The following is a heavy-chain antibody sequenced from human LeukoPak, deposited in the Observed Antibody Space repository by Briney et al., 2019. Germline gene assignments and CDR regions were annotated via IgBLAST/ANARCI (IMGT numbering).Heavy chain of an antibody. CDR2: ISYDGSNE. D-gene: IGHD3-10*01. Sequence: PGGSLRLSCAASGFTFSSYVMHWVRQAPGKGLEWVAIISYDGSNEYYAGSVKGRFTISRDDAKNTLYLQMNDLRAEDTAVYYCARAGSFRFDYWGQGTLVTVSS. V-gene: IGHV3-30*14. J-gene: IGHJ4*02. CDR1: GFTFSSYV. CDR3: ARAGSFRFDY.